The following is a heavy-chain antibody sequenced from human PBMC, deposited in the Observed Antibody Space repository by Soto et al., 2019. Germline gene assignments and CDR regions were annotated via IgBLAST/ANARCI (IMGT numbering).Heavy chain of an antibody. J-gene: IGHJ4*02. D-gene: IGHD2-21*02. CDR2: FPYTGTS. CDR1: GASISSSGYS. V-gene: IGHV4-30-2*01. Sequence: QLQLQESGSGLLEPSQTLSLTSAVSGASISSSGYSWNLIRPAPGSGLEWIGSFPYTGTSSYDPSVTGRVAISAAYSKNQFCLQLASVSASETAVYHCARGGGLPGCGGYCPPEYWGEGTLVPVSS. CDR3: ARGGGLPGCGGYCPPEY.